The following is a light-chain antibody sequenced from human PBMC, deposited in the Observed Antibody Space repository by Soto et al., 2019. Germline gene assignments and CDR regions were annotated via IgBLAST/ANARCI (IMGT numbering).Light chain of an antibody. Sequence: DIQRTQSPSSLSASVGDRVTMTFRASQSVSSYLNCYQQKPGKAPKLLIYAASSLQSGVPSRFSGSGSGTDFTLTISSLQPEDSATYYCQQSYSTPITFGQGTRLEIK. J-gene: IGKJ5*01. CDR3: QQSYSTPIT. V-gene: IGKV1-39*01. CDR2: AAS. CDR1: QSVSSY.